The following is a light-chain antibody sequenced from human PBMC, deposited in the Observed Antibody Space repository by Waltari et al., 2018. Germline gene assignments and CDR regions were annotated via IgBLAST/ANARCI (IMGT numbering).Light chain of an antibody. CDR2: DVT. Sequence: QSALTQPASVSGSPGQSITISCTGTNNDVGASKFVSWYQQHPGRAPQLVVYDVTARPSGISYRFAGSKSANTASLTISGLLPEDEAIYYCCSFTASHTLLFGGGTTVTVL. J-gene: IGLJ2*01. CDR3: CSFTASHTLL. CDR1: NNDVGASKF. V-gene: IGLV2-14*03.